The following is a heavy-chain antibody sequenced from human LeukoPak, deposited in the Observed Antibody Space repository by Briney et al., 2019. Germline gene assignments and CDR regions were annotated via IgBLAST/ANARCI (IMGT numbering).Heavy chain of an antibody. V-gene: IGHV3-48*04. CDR2: ITSGSSTI. J-gene: IGHJ4*02. CDR1: GFTFDSYS. Sequence: GGSLRLSCAASGFTFDSYSMSWVRQAPGKGLEWVSYITSGSSTIYYPDSVKGRFTISRDNDKNSLYLQMNSLRAEDTAIYYCARPLRESGYFYFDNWGQGTLVTVSS. CDR3: ARPLRESGYFYFDN. D-gene: IGHD3-3*01.